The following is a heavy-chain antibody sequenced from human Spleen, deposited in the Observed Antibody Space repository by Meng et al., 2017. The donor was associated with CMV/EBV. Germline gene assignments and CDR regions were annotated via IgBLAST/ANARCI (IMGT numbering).Heavy chain of an antibody. Sequence: SGDSVSSNSAAWNWIRQSPSRGLEWLGRTYYRSKWFNDYAVSVKSRITINPDTSKNQFSLQLNSVTPEDTAMYYCARWGSGWKIFDCWGQGTLVTVSS. J-gene: IGHJ4*02. CDR2: TYYRSKWFN. V-gene: IGHV6-1*01. CDR3: ARWGSGWKIFDC. CDR1: GDSVSSNSAA. D-gene: IGHD3-16*01.